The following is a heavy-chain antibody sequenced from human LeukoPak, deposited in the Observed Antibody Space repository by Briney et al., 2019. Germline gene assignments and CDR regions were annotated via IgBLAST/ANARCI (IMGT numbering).Heavy chain of an antibody. D-gene: IGHD3-10*01. Sequence: SETLSLTCTVSGDSIRSYYWSWIRQPPGKGLEWIGYIYYTGSTKYNPSLKSRVTISLDTSKNHFSLQLNSVTPEDTAVYYCAREEAGTYGFEYWGQGTLVTVSS. J-gene: IGHJ4*02. V-gene: IGHV4-59*12. CDR3: AREEAGTYGFEY. CDR2: IYYTGST. CDR1: GDSIRSYY.